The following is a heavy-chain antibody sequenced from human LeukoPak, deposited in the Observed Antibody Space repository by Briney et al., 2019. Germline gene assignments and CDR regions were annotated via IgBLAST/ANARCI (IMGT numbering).Heavy chain of an antibody. D-gene: IGHD6-19*01. CDR3: ASSLGSYSSGWDAGLGY. CDR2: ISSSSSYI. Sequence: GGSLRLSCAASGFTLSRYWMSWVRQAPGKGLEWVSSISSSSSYIYYADSVKGRFTISRDNAKNSLYLQMNSLRAEDTAVYYCASSLGSYSSGWDAGLGYWGQGTLVTVSS. CDR1: GFTLSRYW. V-gene: IGHV3-21*01. J-gene: IGHJ4*02.